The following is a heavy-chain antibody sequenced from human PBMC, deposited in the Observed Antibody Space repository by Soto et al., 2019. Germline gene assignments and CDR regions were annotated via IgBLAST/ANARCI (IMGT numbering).Heavy chain of an antibody. CDR2: ISGSGGST. CDR1: GFTFSSYA. D-gene: IGHD2-15*01. CDR3: AKDGEQDIVVVVAATPNWFDP. J-gene: IGHJ5*02. Sequence: EVQLLESGGGLVQPGGSLRLSCAASGFTFSSYAMSWVRQAPGKGLEGVSAISGSGGSTYYADSVKGRFTISRDNSKNTLYLQMNSLRAEDTAVYYCAKDGEQDIVVVVAATPNWFDPWGQGTLVTVSS. V-gene: IGHV3-23*01.